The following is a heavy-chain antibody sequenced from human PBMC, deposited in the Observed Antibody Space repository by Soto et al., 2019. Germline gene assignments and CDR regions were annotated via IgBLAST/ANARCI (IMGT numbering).Heavy chain of an antibody. D-gene: IGHD1-26*01. CDR3: ARGLISGSHYAGGWYYFDS. CDR2: INHSGSA. J-gene: IGHJ4*02. V-gene: IGHV4-34*01. Sequence: QVQLQQSGAGLLKPSETLSLTCDVYGGSFSGYIWTWIRQTPGKGLQWIGQINHSGSANYNPSPKCRVTISVHTSNSQFSLELNSVTAADTAVYYCARGLISGSHYAGGWYYFDSWGQGTQVTVSS. CDR1: GGSFSGYI.